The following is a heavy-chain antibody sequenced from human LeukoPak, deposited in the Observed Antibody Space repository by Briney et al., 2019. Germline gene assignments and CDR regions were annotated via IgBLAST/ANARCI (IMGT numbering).Heavy chain of an antibody. CDR2: IIPILGIA. V-gene: IGHV1-69*02. D-gene: IGHD3-22*01. CDR1: GGTFSSYT. CDR3: ARAGGYYDNAFDI. J-gene: IGHJ3*02. Sequence: ASVKVSCKASGGTFSSYTISWVRQAPGQGLEWMGRIIPILGIANYAQKFQGRVTITADKSTSTAYMELSSLRSEDTAVYYCARAGGYYDNAFDIWGQGTMVTASS.